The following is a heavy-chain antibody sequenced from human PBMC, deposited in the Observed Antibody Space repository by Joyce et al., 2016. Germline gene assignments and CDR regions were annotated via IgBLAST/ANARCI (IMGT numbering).Heavy chain of an antibody. CDR3: TRIGDCSGGSCYEGWFDP. D-gene: IGHD2-15*01. V-gene: IGHV3-49*05. CDR1: GFIFGDYA. Sequence: EVQLVESGGGLVKPGRSLRLSCTSSGFIFGDYAMNWFRQAPGKGLGCVGFIRSKAYGGTTDFPASVKGRFTISRDDSKSIAYLQMNSLKTEDTAVYYCTRIGDCSGGSCYEGWFDPWGQGTLVTVSS. J-gene: IGHJ5*02. CDR2: IRSKAYGGTT.